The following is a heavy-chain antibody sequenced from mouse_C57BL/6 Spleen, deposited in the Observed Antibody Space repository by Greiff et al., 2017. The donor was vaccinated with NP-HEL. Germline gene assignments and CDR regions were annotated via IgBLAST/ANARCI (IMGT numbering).Heavy chain of an antibody. CDR3: AREGSSFAY. J-gene: IGHJ3*01. V-gene: IGHV5-17*01. CDR1: GFTFSDYG. CDR2: ISSGSSTI. Sequence: EVKLEESGGGLVKPGGSLKLSCAASGFTFSDYGMHWVRQAPEKGLEWVAYISSGSSTIYYADTVKGRFTISRDNAKNTLFLQMTSLRSEDTAMYYCAREGSSFAYWGQGTLVTVSA.